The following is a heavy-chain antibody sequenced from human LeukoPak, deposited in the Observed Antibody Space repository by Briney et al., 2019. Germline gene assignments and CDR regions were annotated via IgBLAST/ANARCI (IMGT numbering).Heavy chain of an antibody. Sequence: GASVTVSCKASGYTFVSYGITWVRQAPGQGLEWMGWINPNSGGTNYAQKFQGRVTMTRDTSISTAYMELSRLRSDDTAVYYCARAPGYSSSWDLNWFDHWGQGTLVTVSS. CDR2: INPNSGGT. V-gene: IGHV1-2*02. D-gene: IGHD6-13*01. J-gene: IGHJ5*02. CDR3: ARAPGYSSSWDLNWFDH. CDR1: GYTFVSYG.